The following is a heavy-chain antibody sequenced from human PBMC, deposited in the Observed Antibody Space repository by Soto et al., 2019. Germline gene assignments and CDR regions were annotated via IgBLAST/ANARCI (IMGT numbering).Heavy chain of an antibody. CDR3: ARELPGVGGYSYGAFDY. V-gene: IGHV4-31*03. J-gene: IGHJ4*02. CDR2: IYYSGST. Sequence: SETLSLTCTVSGGSISSGGYYWRWIRQHPGKGLEWIGYIYYSGSTYYNPSLKSRVTISVDTSKNQFSLKLSSVTAADTAVYYCARELPGVGGYSYGAFDYWGQGTLVTVSS. CDR1: GGSISSGGYY. D-gene: IGHD5-18*01.